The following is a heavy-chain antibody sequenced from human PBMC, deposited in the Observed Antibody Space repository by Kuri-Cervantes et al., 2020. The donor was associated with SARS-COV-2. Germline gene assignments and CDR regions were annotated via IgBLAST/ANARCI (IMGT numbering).Heavy chain of an antibody. J-gene: IGHJ5*02. CDR2: IWYDGSNK. V-gene: IGHV3-33*01. CDR3: AASGWFDP. CDR1: GFTFSSYG. D-gene: IGHD3-10*01. Sequence: GESLKISCAASGFTFSSYGMHWVRQAPGKGLEWVAVIWYDGSNKYYADSVKGRFTISRENAKNSLYLQMNSLRAGDTAVYYCAASGWFDPWGQGTLVTVSS.